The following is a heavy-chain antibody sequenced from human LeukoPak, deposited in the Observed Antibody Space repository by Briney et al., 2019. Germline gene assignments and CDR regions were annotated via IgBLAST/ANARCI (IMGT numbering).Heavy chain of an antibody. J-gene: IGHJ4*02. D-gene: IGHD2-2*01. CDR1: GFSIRSSYA. Sequence: GSLRLSCAASGFSIRSSYAMNWVRQAPGKGLEWVSAISGSGSNIYYVDSVKGRFTISRDNAKNALYLQMNSLRAEDTAVYYCARGGILVVPDGHDYWGQGTLVTVSS. CDR2: ISGSGSNI. CDR3: ARGGILVVPDGHDY. V-gene: IGHV3-21*01.